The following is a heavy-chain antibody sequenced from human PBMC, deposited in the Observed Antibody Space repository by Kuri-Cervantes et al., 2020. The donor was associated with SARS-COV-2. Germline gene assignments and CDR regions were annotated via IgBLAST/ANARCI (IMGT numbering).Heavy chain of an antibody. CDR1: GYTLTGYY. Sequence: ASVKVSCKASGYTLTGYYMHWVRQAPGRGLEWMGWINPNSGGTNYAQKFQGRVTMTRDTSISTAYMELSRLRSDDTAVYYCARVGCSSTSCYRAIDYWGQGTLVTVSS. D-gene: IGHD2-2*01. CDR2: INPNSGGT. J-gene: IGHJ4*02. V-gene: IGHV1-2*02. CDR3: ARVGCSSTSCYRAIDY.